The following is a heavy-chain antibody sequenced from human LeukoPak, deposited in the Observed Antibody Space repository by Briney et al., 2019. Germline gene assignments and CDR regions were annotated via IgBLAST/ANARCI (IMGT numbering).Heavy chain of an antibody. V-gene: IGHV1-69*01. CDR2: ISHIFGSA. CDR3: ASRLMVEMSTYFVY. Sequence: SVKVSCKASGGTFSTYAISWVRQAPGQGLEWMGGISHIFGSANYAQKFQGRVTITADESTTTAYMELSSLRSEDTAMYYCASRLMVEMSTYFVYWGQGALVTVSS. D-gene: IGHD5-24*01. J-gene: IGHJ4*02. CDR1: GGTFSTYA.